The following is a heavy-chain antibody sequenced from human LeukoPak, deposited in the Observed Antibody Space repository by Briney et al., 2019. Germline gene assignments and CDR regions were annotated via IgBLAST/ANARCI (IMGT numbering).Heavy chain of an antibody. CDR2: ICETGNT. J-gene: IGHJ3*01. Sequence: PGGSLRLSCAVSGFTVSSNYMSWVRQPPGKGLEWISIICETGNTKYADSVKDRFTISRDISKNTVYLQMHSLRAEDTAVYYCARLASRPFWGRGTKVTVSS. CDR1: GFTVSSNY. CDR3: ARLASRPF. V-gene: IGHV3-53*01.